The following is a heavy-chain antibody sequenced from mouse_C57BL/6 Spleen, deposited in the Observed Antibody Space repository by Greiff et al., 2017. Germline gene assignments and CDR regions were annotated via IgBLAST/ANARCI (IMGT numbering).Heavy chain of an antibody. CDR3: AMSMVTTARYAY. CDR1: GYAFSSYW. V-gene: IGHV1-80*01. Sequence: QVQLQQSGAELVKPGASVKISCKASGYAFSSYWMNWVKQRPGKGLEWIGQIYPGDGDTNYNGKFTGKATLTADKSSSTAYMQLSSLTSEDSAVYFCAMSMVTTARYAYWGQGTLVTVSA. CDR2: IYPGDGDT. D-gene: IGHD2-2*01. J-gene: IGHJ3*01.